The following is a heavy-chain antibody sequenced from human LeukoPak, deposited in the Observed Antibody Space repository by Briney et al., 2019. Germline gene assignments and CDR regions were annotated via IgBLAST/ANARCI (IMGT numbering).Heavy chain of an antibody. CDR2: INHSGST. CDR3: AKPSNYYGSATDAFDF. J-gene: IGHJ3*01. Sequence: SSETLSLTCAVYGGSFSGYYWSWIRQPPGKGLEWIGEINHSGSTNYNPSLKSRVTISVDTSKNQFSLKLNSVTAADTAVYYRAKPSNYYGSATDAFDFWGQGTMVTVSS. D-gene: IGHD3-10*01. V-gene: IGHV4-34*01. CDR1: GGSFSGYY.